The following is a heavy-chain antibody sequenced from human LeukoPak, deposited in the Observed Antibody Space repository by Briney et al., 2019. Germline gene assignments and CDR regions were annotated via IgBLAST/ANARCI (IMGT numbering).Heavy chain of an antibody. CDR1: GFTFSSYG. D-gene: IGHD5-18*01. V-gene: IGHV3-30*02. CDR3: AKVRFRYSPDFDY. CDR2: IRYDGSNK. J-gene: IGHJ4*02. Sequence: QSGGSLRLSCAASGFTFSSYGMHWVRQAPGKGLEWVAFIRYDGSNKYYADSVKGRFTISRDNSKNTLYLQMNSLRAEDTAVYYCAKVRFRYSPDFDYWGQGTLVTVSS.